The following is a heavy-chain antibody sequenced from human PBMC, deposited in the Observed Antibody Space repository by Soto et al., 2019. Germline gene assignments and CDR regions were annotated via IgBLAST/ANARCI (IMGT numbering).Heavy chain of an antibody. V-gene: IGHV3-23*01. CDR3: AKARCSTTNCYVPDY. D-gene: IGHD2-2*01. J-gene: IGHJ4*02. CDR2: ISGSGGSP. CDR1: GFTFSTYT. Sequence: GGSLRLSCAASGFTFSTYTMSWVRQAPGKGLEWVPAISGSGGSPSYADSVQGRFTISRDNPKNTLYLQMNSLRAEDTAMYYCAKARCSTTNCYVPDYWGQGTLVTVSS.